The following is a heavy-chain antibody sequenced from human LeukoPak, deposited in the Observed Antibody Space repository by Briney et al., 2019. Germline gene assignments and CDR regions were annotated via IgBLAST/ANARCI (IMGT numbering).Heavy chain of an antibody. V-gene: IGHV5-51*01. J-gene: IGHJ3*01. CDR2: IYPGDSDT. CDR1: AYSFASYW. CDR3: ARRGYCSGGTCHSHTFDV. D-gene: IGHD2-15*01. Sequence: GESLKISCTASAYSFASYWIGWVRQMPGKGLEWMGIIYPGDSDTRYCPSFQGQVTISADKSISTAYLQWSSLKASDTAMYYCARRGYCSGGTCHSHTFDVWGQGTMVTVSS.